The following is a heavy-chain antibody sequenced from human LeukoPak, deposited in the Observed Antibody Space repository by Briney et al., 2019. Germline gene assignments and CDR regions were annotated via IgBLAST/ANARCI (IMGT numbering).Heavy chain of an antibody. Sequence: GRSLRLSCAASGFTFSSFAMSWVRQAPGKGLEWVSGISSNSVPRTYYTDSVKGRFTISRDNSKDTLNLEMNSLRAEDTAVYYCAAAGRGDSSGYYYWGQGTLVTVSS. D-gene: IGHD3-22*01. J-gene: IGHJ4*02. V-gene: IGHV3-23*01. CDR2: ISSNSVPRT. CDR3: AAAGRGDSSGYYY. CDR1: GFTFSSFA.